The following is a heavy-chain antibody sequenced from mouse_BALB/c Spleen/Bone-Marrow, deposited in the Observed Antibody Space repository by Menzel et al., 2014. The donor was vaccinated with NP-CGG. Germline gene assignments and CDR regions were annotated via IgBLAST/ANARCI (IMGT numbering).Heavy chain of an antibody. Sequence: VQLQQSGPELVRPGVSVKISCKGSGYTFTENAMHWVKQSHAKSLEWIGVISAYSGNTNYNQKFKGKATLTVDKSSSTAFMELDRLTSEDSAIYFCARGYPGSYAKDYWSQGTSVTVS. D-gene: IGHD2-14*01. CDR1: GYTFTENA. J-gene: IGHJ4*01. CDR3: ARGYPGSYAKDY. CDR2: ISAYSGNT. V-gene: IGHV1-67*01.